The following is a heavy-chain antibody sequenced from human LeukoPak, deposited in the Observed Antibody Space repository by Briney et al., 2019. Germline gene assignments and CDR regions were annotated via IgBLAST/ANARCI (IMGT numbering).Heavy chain of an antibody. Sequence: GGSLRLSCAAPGFTFSNYWLNWVRQAPGKGLEWVANIKEDGSEKYYVDSVKGRFTISRDNAKNSLFLQMNSLRAEDTAVYYCARTLRGGGALDYWGQGTLVTVSS. V-gene: IGHV3-7*03. CDR1: GFTFSNYW. D-gene: IGHD3-16*01. CDR3: ARTLRGGGALDY. J-gene: IGHJ4*02. CDR2: IKEDGSEK.